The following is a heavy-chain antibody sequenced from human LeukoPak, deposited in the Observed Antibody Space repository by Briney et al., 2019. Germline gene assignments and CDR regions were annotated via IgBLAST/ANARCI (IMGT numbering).Heavy chain of an antibody. Sequence: GGSLRLSCAASEFYWMHWVRQAPGKGLVWVSRINPDGSVTSYADSVKGRFTISGDNAMNTLYLQMNSLRAEDTAVYYCARANYYDSSGYYGTFDYWGQGTLVTVSS. CDR1: EFYW. CDR3: ARANYYDSSGYYGTFDY. J-gene: IGHJ4*02. V-gene: IGHV3-74*01. D-gene: IGHD3-22*01. CDR2: INPDGSVT.